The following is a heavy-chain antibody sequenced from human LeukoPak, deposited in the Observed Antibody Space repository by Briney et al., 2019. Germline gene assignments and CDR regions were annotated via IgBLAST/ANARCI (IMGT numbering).Heavy chain of an antibody. CDR3: ARSSRVVDFRPAGFGMDV. CDR2: VLNNGKA. V-gene: IGHV4-34*12. Sequence: SETLSLTCGVVGGYLSGYYWSWVREAPGKGLVWIGEVLNNGKATYNPSLKSRVSISVDTSKKHFSLTVSSVTAADAAVYYCARSSRVVDFRPAGFGMDVWGQGTTVTVSS. CDR1: GGYLSGYY. J-gene: IGHJ6*02. D-gene: IGHD2-21*01.